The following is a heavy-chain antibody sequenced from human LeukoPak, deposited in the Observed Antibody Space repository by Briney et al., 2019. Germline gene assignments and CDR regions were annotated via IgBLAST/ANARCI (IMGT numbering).Heavy chain of an antibody. CDR1: GFTFSSYA. CDR2: ISYDGSNK. CDR3: ANVVGGY. J-gene: IGHJ4*02. V-gene: IGHV3-30-3*01. Sequence: PGGSLRLSCAASGFTFSSYAMHWVRQAPGKGLEWVAVISYDGSNKYYADSVKGRFTISRDNSKNTLYLQMNSLRAEDTAVYYCANVVGGYWGQGTLVTVSS. D-gene: IGHD2-21*01.